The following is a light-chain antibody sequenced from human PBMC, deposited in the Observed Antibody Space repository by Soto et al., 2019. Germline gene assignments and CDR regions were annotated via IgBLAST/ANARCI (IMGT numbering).Light chain of an antibody. CDR2: KVS. CDR1: QSISRW. CDR3: QQYNTFWT. Sequence: DIQMTQSPSTLSASVGDRVTITCRARQSISRWSAWYQQKPGKAPKLLIYKVSTLESGIPSRFSGSGSGTEFALAISSLHPDDFATYYCQQYNTFWTFGQGTKVDIK. J-gene: IGKJ1*01. V-gene: IGKV1-5*03.